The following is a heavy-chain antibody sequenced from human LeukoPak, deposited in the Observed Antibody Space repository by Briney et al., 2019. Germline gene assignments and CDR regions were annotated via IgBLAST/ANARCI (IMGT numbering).Heavy chain of an antibody. CDR3: ARDWPTIAAAGTIPEYFQH. CDR1: GFTFSSYS. J-gene: IGHJ1*01. CDR2: ISSSSSFI. V-gene: IGHV3-21*01. Sequence: GGSLRLSCAASGFTFSSYSMNWVRQAPGKGLEWVSSISSSSSFIYYADSVKGRFTISRDNAKNSLYLQMTSLRAEDTAVYYCARDWPTIAAAGTIPEYFQHWGQGTLVTVSS. D-gene: IGHD6-13*01.